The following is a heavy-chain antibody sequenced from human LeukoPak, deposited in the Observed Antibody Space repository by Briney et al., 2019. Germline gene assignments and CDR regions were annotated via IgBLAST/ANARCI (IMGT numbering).Heavy chain of an antibody. CDR1: GFTFSSYW. V-gene: IGHV3-74*01. J-gene: IGHJ6*03. D-gene: IGHD2-15*01. CDR3: ARERPNCSTGSCYWGNYYYYMDV. CDR2: INSDGSST. Sequence: GGSLRLSCAASGFTFSSYWMHWVRQAPGKGLVWVSRINSDGSSTSYADSVKGRFTISRDNAKNSLYLQMKTLRAEDTAVYSCARERPNCSTGSCYWGNYYYYMDVWGKGTTVTISS.